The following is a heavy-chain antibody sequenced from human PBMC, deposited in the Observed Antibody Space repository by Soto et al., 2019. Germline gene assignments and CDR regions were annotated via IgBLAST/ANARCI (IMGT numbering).Heavy chain of an antibody. CDR3: ARLSPYCGGDCYSVGAFDI. CDR1: GGSITNRDNY. J-gene: IGHJ3*02. D-gene: IGHD2-21*02. V-gene: IGHV4-39*01. CDR2: VYHSGRT. Sequence: LQLQESGPGLVQPSETVSLTCTVSGGSITNRDNYWGWIRQPPGQGLEWIGTVYHSGRTYYNPSLKSRVTMSVDTSKNEFSVRLNSVTAADTAVYYCARLSPYCGGDCYSVGAFDIWGQGTVVTVSS.